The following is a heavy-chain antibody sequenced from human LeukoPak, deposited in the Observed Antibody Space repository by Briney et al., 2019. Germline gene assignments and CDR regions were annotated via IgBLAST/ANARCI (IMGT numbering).Heavy chain of an antibody. CDR3: ARDLAWDAFDI. J-gene: IGHJ3*02. V-gene: IGHV3-21*01. CDR1: GFNFTNYN. CDR2: IHSSSGSI. Sequence: GGSLRLSCAASGFNFTNYNMNWVRQAPGKGLEWVSSIHSSSGSIYYADSLKGRFTISRDSAKNSLYLQMNSLRAEDTAVYYCARDLAWDAFDIWGQGTMVTVSS.